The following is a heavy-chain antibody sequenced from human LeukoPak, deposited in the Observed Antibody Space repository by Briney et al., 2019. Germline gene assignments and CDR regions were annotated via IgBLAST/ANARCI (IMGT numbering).Heavy chain of an antibody. V-gene: IGHV3-74*01. Sequence: GGSLRLSCATSGFTSSTSWMHWVRQAPGKGLVWVSRISGDGTTTTYADSVKGRFTISRDNAKNTLFLQMNSLRVDDTAVYYCTRVRSSSWYDYWGQGALVTVSS. D-gene: IGHD6-13*01. CDR1: GFTSSTSW. J-gene: IGHJ4*02. CDR2: ISGDGTTT. CDR3: TRVRSSSWYDY.